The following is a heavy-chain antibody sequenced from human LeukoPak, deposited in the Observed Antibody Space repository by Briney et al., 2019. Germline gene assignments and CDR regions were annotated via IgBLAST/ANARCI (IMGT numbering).Heavy chain of an antibody. J-gene: IGHJ4*02. D-gene: IGHD3-10*01. CDR1: GGSFSGYC. V-gene: IGHV4-34*01. Sequence: PSETLSLTCAVYGGSFSGYCWSWIRQPPGKGLEWIGEINHSGSTNYNPSLKSRVTISVDTSKNQFSLKLSSVTAADTAVYHCARSLTYYYGSGSYYYWGQGTLVTVSS. CDR2: INHSGST. CDR3: ARSLTYYYGSGSYYY.